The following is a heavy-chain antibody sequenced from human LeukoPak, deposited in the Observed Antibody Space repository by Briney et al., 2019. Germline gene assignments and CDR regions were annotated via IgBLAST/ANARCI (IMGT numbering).Heavy chain of an antibody. D-gene: IGHD3-10*01. CDR3: ARDFLRRGSGIDY. CDR1: GFTFSGYG. CDR2: ISYDGSNK. J-gene: IGHJ4*02. Sequence: PGGSLRLSCAASGFTFSGYGMHWVRQAPGKGLEWVAVISYDGSNKYYADSVKGRFTISRDNSKNTLYLQMNSLRAEDTAVCYCARDFLRRGSGIDYWGQGTLVTVSS. V-gene: IGHV3-30*19.